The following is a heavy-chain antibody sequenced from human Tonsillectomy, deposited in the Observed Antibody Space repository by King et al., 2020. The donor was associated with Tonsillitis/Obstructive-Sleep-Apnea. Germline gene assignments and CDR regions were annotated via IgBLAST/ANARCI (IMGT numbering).Heavy chain of an antibody. D-gene: IGHD2-2*01. CDR2: IIPIFCTT. V-gene: IGHV1-69*01. Sequence: VQLVESGAEVKKPGSSVRVSCKASGGTFTRHAVSWVRQAPGQGLEWMGGIIPIFCTTNYAQNFQGRVTITADESTSTAYMELSSLRSEEPALYYCARSIIPNARCWFDSWGQGTLVTVSS. CDR3: ARSIIPNARCWFDS. CDR1: GGTFTRHA. J-gene: IGHJ5*01.